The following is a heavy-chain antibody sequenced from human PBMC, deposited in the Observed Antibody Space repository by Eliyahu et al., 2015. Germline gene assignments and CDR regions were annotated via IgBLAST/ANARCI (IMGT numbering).Heavy chain of an antibody. J-gene: IGHJ4*01. CDR3: TTIPGGDFWSGYSDY. CDR2: XRSRNDGGTA. CDR1: GFAFIDAW. V-gene: IGHV3-15*01. D-gene: IGHD3-3*01. Sequence: EVQLVESGGXLVXPGGSLXVSXAASGFAFIDAWMXWVRQXPGKGLEWVGRXRSRNDGGTADYAEPVKGRFTISRDDSKNIVYLQMNSLKMEDTAVYYCTTIPGGDFWSGYSDYWGQGTLVTVSP.